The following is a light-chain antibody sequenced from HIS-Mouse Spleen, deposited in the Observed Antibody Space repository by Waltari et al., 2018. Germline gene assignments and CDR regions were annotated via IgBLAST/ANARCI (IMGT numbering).Light chain of an antibody. Sequence: QSALTQPASVSGSPGQSITISCTGTSSDVGGYNYVSWYQQHLGKAPKLMIYDVSNRPSGVSNRFSGSKSGNTASLTISGLQAEDEADYYCSSYTSSSTLVFGTGTKVTVL. CDR3: SSYTSSSTLV. V-gene: IGLV2-14*03. J-gene: IGLJ1*01. CDR1: SSDVGGYNY. CDR2: DVS.